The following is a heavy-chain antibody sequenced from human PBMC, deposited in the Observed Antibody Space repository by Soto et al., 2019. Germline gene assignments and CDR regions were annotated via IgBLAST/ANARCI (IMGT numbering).Heavy chain of an antibody. Sequence: QLQLVQSGSEVKNPGSSVTVSCKASGGTFGNFAINWLRQDPGQGLQWMGDISPMFHKANYEKTFQGRVSITADDSTNTVYMKQGSLMSEDTIIYCWAREVAVDTRGFGAWGQGTLVNVSS. D-gene: IGHD3-16*01. J-gene: IGHJ5*02. CDR1: GGTFGNFA. CDR2: ISPMFHKA. CDR3: AREVAVDTRGFGA. V-gene: IGHV1-69*01.